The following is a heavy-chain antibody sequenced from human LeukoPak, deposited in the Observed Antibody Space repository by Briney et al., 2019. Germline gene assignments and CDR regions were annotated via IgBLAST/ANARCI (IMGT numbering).Heavy chain of an antibody. V-gene: IGHV4-59*01. Sequence: SETLSLTCTVSGGSISSYYWSWIRQPPGNGLEWIGYIYYSGSTNYNPSLKSRVTISVDTSKNQFSLKLSSVTAADTAVYYCAREYDIVATRFFDYWGQGTLVTVSS. CDR1: GGSISSYY. J-gene: IGHJ4*02. CDR3: AREYDIVATRFFDY. D-gene: IGHD5-12*01. CDR2: IYYSGST.